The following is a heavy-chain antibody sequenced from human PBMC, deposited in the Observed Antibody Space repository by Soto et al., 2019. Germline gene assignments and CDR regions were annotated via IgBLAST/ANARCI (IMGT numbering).Heavy chain of an antibody. CDR1: GGTFSSYA. D-gene: IGHD3-22*01. Sequence: QVQLVQSGAEVKKPGSSVKVSCKASGGTFSSYAISWVRQAPGQGLEWMGGIIPILGTANYAQKFQGRVTITADESTSTAYMELSSLRSEDTAVYYCAREVSSYYYDSSGYKRYYYGMDVWGQGTTVTVSS. CDR3: AREVSSYYYDSSGYKRYYYGMDV. V-gene: IGHV1-69*01. J-gene: IGHJ6*02. CDR2: IIPILGTA.